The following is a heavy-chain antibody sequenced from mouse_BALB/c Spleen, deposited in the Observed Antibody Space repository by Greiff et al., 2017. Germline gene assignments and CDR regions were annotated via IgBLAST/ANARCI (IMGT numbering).Heavy chain of an antibody. CDR2: ISSGGSYT. J-gene: IGHJ4*01. V-gene: IGHV5-9-4*01. CDR3: AREGNYSAMDY. CDR1: GFTFSSYA. Sequence: EVKLQESGGGLVKPGGSLKLSCAASGFTFSSYAMSWVRQSPEKRLEWVAEISSGGSYTYYPDTVTGRFTISRDNAKNTLYLEMSSLRSEDTAMYYCAREGNYSAMDYWGQGTSVTVSS. D-gene: IGHD2-1*01.